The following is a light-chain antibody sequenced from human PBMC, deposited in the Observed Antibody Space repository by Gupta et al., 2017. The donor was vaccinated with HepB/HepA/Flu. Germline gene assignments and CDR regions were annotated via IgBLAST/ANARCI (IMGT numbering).Light chain of an antibody. CDR2: WAS. CDR3: QQYDSTPLT. CDR1: QSVLYSSNNKNY. Sequence: DIVMTQSPDSLAVSLGERATINYKSSQSVLYSSNNKNYLAWYQQKPGQPPKLLIYWASTRESGVPDRFSGSGSGTDFTLTIGSLQAEDVAVYYCQQYDSTPLTFGQGTKVEIK. J-gene: IGKJ1*01. V-gene: IGKV4-1*01.